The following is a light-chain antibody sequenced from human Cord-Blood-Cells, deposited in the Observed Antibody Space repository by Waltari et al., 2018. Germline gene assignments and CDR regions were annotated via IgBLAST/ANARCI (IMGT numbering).Light chain of an antibody. CDR2: DVS. CDR3: SSYTGSSTWV. Sequence: QSALTQPASVSGSPGQSITISCTGTSSDVGGYNYVPWYQQHPGKAPKLMIYDVSKRPSGVPNRFSGSKSGNTASLTISGLQAEDEADYYCSSYTGSSTWVFGGGTKLTVL. V-gene: IGLV2-14*01. CDR1: SSDVGGYNY. J-gene: IGLJ3*02.